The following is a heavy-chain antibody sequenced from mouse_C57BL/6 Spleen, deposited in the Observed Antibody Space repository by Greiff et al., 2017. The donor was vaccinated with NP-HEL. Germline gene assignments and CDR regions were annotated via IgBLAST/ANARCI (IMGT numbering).Heavy chain of an antibody. V-gene: IGHV10-1*01. CDR3: VRTRPNYYAMDY. CDR2: IRSKSNNYAT. J-gene: IGHJ4*01. Sequence: EVQGVGSGGGLVQPKGSLKLSCAASGFSFNTYAMNWVRQAPGKGLEWVARIRSKSNNYATYYADSVKDRFTISRDDSESMLYLQMNNLKTEDTAMYYCVRTRPNYYAMDYWGQGTSVTVSS. CDR1: GFSFNTYA.